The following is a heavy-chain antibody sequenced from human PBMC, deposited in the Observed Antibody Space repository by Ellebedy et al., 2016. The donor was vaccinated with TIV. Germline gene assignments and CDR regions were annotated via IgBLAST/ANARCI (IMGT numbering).Heavy chain of an antibody. CDR1: GGTFSSYA. CDR3: ARNYERSGDYSYFQH. D-gene: IGHD3-22*01. Sequence: AASVKVSCKASGGTFSSYAISWLRQAPGQGLEWLGGINPIFGKANYAQKFQGRVTIVADEPTGTAYMELSSLRSEDTAVYYCARNYERSGDYSYFQHWGPGTLVTVSS. CDR2: INPIFGKA. V-gene: IGHV1-69*13. J-gene: IGHJ1*01.